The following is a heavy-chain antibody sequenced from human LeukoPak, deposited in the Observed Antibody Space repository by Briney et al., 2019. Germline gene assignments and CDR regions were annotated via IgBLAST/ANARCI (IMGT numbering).Heavy chain of an antibody. D-gene: IGHD1-26*01. Sequence: GSLRLSCAASGFIFSNAWMIWVRQAPGKGLEWVSGISGRDSTTYYADSVKGRFTISRENSKNTLYLQMNSLRAEDTAVYYCATSGGSYWSWGQGTLVTVSS. V-gene: IGHV3-23*01. CDR2: ISGRDSTT. CDR3: ATSGGSYWS. CDR1: GFIFSNAW. J-gene: IGHJ5*02.